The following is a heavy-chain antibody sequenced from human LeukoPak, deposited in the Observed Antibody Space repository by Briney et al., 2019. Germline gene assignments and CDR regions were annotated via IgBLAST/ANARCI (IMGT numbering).Heavy chain of an antibody. D-gene: IGHD2-21*01. CDR3: ARDFAQNWFDT. CDR2: ISKSGNNL. J-gene: IGHJ5*02. CDR1: GFTFSLYE. V-gene: IGHV3-48*03. Sequence: GGSLRLSCVASGFTFSLYEMNWVRQAPGKGLEWVSCISKSGNNLHYADSVKGRFTISRDNAKNSLYLQMNCLRVEDTAVYYCARDFAQNWFDTWGQGTLVTVSA.